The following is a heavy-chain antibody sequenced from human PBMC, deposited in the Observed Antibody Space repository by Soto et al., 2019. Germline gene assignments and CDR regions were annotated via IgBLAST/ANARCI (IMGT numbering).Heavy chain of an antibody. D-gene: IGHD3-16*01. CDR3: AVRGGGIQRPYYFDF. V-gene: IGHV4-59*11. J-gene: IGHJ4*02. CDR1: SECIRSHY. CDR2: IFYSGST. Sequence: SETLALSCTVSSECIRSHYWSGFRQSPGKGLEWIGYIFYSGSTSYNPSLKSRVAISIDTSRSQFSLKLNSVTAADPAVYYRAVRGGGIQRPYYFDFCGQGTLVTVS.